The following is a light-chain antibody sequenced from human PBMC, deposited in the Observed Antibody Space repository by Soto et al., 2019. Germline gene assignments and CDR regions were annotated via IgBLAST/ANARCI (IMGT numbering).Light chain of an antibody. Sequence: QSALTQPASVSRSPGQSITISCTGTSSDVGNYNLVSWYQQHPGKAPKLMIYDVSKRPSGVSNRFSGSKSGNTASLTISGLQADDEADYYCCSYAGDSYVFGTGTKLTVL. CDR3: CSYAGDSYV. V-gene: IGLV2-23*02. CDR2: DVS. J-gene: IGLJ1*01. CDR1: SSDVGNYNL.